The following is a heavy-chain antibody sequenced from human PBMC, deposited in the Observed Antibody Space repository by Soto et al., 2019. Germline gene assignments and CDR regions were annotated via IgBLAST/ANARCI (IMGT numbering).Heavy chain of an antibody. V-gene: IGHV1-8*01. Sequence: QVQLVQSGAEVKKPGASVKVSCKASGYTFTGYDINWVRQATGQGLEWMGWMNPNSSDTAYAQKFQGRVTMTRNTSISTAYMELSSLRSEDTAVYYCARGKRRLYYDFWSYAMDVWGQWTTVTVSS. CDR2: MNPNSSDT. CDR1: GYTFTGYD. J-gene: IGHJ6*02. CDR3: ARGKRRLYYDFWSYAMDV. D-gene: IGHD3-3*01.